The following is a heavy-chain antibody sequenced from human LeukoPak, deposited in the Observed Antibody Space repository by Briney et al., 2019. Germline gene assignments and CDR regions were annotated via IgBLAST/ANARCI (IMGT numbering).Heavy chain of an antibody. CDR3: ARHPELYFFDY. CDR1: GASISGYY. D-gene: IGHD3-10*01. J-gene: IGHJ4*02. Sequence: SETLSLTCTVSGASISGYYWSWIRQPPGKGLEWIGYISYSGSTNYNPSLKSRVTISADTSKNQVSLTLSSVTAADTAVYYCARHPELYFFDYWGQGTLVTVSS. CDR2: ISYSGST. V-gene: IGHV4-59*08.